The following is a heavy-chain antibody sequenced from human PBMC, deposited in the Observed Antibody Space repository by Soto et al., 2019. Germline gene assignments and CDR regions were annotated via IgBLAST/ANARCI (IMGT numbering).Heavy chain of an antibody. Sequence: ASVKVSCKASGCAFINYGIIWVRQAPGQGPEWMGWIGAYNGDTNYAQKFQGRVTMTTDTSTSTAYMELRSLRADDTAVHYCAPDRDILTRHTVPILDYWGKGTLVTVSS. J-gene: IGHJ4*02. CDR2: IGAYNGDT. D-gene: IGHD3-9*01. V-gene: IGHV1-18*01. CDR1: GCAFINYG. CDR3: APDRDILTRHTVPILDY.